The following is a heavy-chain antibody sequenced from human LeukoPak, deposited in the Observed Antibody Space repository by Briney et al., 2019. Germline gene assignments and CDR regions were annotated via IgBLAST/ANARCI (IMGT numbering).Heavy chain of an antibody. CDR1: GFTFSDYY. CDR3: AKDQTYSGSYYRAVDY. Sequence: GGSLRLSCAASGFTFSDYYMSWIRQAPGKGLEWVAVISYDGSNKYYADSVKGRFTISRDNSKNTLYLQMNSLRAEDTAVYYCAKDQTYSGSYYRAVDYWGQGTLVTVSS. D-gene: IGHD1-26*01. V-gene: IGHV3-30*18. J-gene: IGHJ4*02. CDR2: ISYDGSNK.